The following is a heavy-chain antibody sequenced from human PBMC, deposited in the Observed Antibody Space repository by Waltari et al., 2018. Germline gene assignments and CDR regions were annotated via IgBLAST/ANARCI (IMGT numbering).Heavy chain of an antibody. Sequence: EVQLLESGGGLVQPGGSMRLSCAASGFTFSSYAMSWVRQAPGKGLEWVSVLYSGGSTYYADSVKGRFTISRDNSKNTLYLQMNSLRAEDTAVYYCSRSSTSRYPLDYWGQGTLVTVSS. D-gene: IGHD2-2*01. CDR2: LYSGGST. CDR1: GFTFSSYA. J-gene: IGHJ4*02. V-gene: IGHV3-23*03. CDR3: SRSSTSRYPLDY.